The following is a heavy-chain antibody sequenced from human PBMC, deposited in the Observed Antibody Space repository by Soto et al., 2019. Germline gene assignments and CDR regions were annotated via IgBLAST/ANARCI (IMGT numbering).Heavy chain of an antibody. Sequence: QVQLQESGPGLVKPSETLSLTCTVSGVSITDYHWSWIRQSPWRGLEWIGYIFSRGTPNYNPSLKSRVTISVDTSRNQFSLKLNSLTAADTAMYFCAKRFGDYVGWFDPWGQGALVIVSS. CDR3: AKRFGDYVGWFDP. CDR2: IFSRGTP. V-gene: IGHV4-59*01. CDR1: GVSITDYH. D-gene: IGHD4-17*01. J-gene: IGHJ5*02.